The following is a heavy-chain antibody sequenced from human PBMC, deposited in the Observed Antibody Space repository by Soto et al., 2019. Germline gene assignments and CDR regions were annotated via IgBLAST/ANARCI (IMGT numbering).Heavy chain of an antibody. J-gene: IGHJ5*02. V-gene: IGHV3-33*01. CDR3: ARENVDFWSGYYWFDP. CDR2: IWYDGSNK. CDR1: GFTFSSYG. D-gene: IGHD3-3*01. Sequence: GGSLRLSCAASGFTFSSYGMHWVRQAPGKGLEWVAVIWYDGSNKYYADSVKGRFTISRDNSKNTLYLQMNSLRAEDTAVYYCARENVDFWSGYYWFDPWGQGTLVTVSS.